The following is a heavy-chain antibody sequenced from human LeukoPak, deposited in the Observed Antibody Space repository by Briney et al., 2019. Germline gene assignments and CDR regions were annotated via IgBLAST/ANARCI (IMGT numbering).Heavy chain of an antibody. CDR1: GYTFTGDY. CDR2: INPNSGAT. CDR3: ARAGFCSSSTCYDFDY. V-gene: IGHV1-2*02. Sequence: GASVKVSCKASGYTFTGDYLHWVRQAPGQGLEWMGWINPNSGATDNAQKFQGRVTMTRDTSINTAYMELSSLRSDDTAVYYCARAGFCSSSTCYDFDYWGQGTLVTVSS. D-gene: IGHD2-2*01. J-gene: IGHJ4*02.